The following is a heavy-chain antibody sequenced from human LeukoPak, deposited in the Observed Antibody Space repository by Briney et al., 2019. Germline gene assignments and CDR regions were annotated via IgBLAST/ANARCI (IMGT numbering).Heavy chain of an antibody. Sequence: GGSLRLSCAASGFTFSSYWMSWVRQAPGKGLEWVANIKQDGSEKYYVDSVKGRFTISRDNAKNSLYLQMNSLRAEDTAVYYCVRENSGWYRSALGRETAYYYYYYMDVWGKGTTVTVS. CDR2: IKQDGSEK. CDR3: VRENSGWYRSALGRETAYYYYYYMDV. CDR1: GFTFSSYW. D-gene: IGHD6-19*01. J-gene: IGHJ6*03. V-gene: IGHV3-7*01.